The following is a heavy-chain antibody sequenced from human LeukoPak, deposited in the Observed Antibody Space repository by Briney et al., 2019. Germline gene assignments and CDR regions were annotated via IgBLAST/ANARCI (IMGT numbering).Heavy chain of an antibody. Sequence: ASVKVSCKASGGTFSGYAISWVRQAPGQGLEWMGGIIPIFGTANYAQKFQGRVTITADESTSTAYMELSSLRSEDTAVYYCARDGSIAVAGTNWFDPWGQGTLVTVSS. D-gene: IGHD6-19*01. CDR3: ARDGSIAVAGTNWFDP. V-gene: IGHV1-69*01. J-gene: IGHJ5*02. CDR1: GGTFSGYA. CDR2: IIPIFGTA.